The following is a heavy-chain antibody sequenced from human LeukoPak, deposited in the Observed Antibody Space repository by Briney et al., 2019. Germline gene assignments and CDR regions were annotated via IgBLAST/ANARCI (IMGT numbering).Heavy chain of an antibody. CDR3: ARDGADVVAATGGVGY. J-gene: IGHJ4*02. Sequence: PGGSLRLSCAASGFTFSSYSMNWVRQAPGKGLEWVSSISSSSSYIYYADSVKGRFTISRDNAKNSLYLQMNSLRAEDTAVYYCARDGADVVAATGGVGYWGRGTLVTVSS. CDR2: ISSSSSYI. D-gene: IGHD2-15*01. V-gene: IGHV3-21*01. CDR1: GFTFSSYS.